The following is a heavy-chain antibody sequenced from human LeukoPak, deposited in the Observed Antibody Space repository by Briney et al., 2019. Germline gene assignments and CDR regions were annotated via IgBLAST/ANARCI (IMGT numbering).Heavy chain of an antibody. CDR2: IGSSGSTV. CDR1: GFTFSAYE. Sequence: AGGSLRLSCAASGFTFSAYEMNWVRQAPGKGLEWVSYIGSSGSTVYYADSVKGRFTISRDNAKNSLYMQMESLRDEDTAIDYCARDTLEYSNSPDALDIWGQGTMVTVSS. CDR3: ARDTLEYSNSPDALDI. J-gene: IGHJ3*02. D-gene: IGHD4-23*01. V-gene: IGHV3-48*03.